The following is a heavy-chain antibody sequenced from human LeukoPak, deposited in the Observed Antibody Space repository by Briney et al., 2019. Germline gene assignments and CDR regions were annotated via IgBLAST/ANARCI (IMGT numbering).Heavy chain of an antibody. Sequence: GGSLRLSCVASGFTFSNYAMSWVRQAPGKGLQWVSAISAGGDKIHYAGSVKGRFTISRDNSRNTLYVQMSSPKADDTAVYYCVKNVGGNEGAYWGQGTLVTVSS. V-gene: IGHV3-23*01. CDR1: GFTFSNYA. CDR3: VKNVGGNEGAY. CDR2: ISAGGDKI. J-gene: IGHJ4*02. D-gene: IGHD5-12*01.